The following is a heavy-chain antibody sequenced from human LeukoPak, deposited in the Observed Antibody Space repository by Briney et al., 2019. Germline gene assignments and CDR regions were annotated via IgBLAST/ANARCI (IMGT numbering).Heavy chain of an antibody. Sequence: PGGSLRLSCAASGFTFSNYWMSWVRQAPGKGLEWVANIKQSGGEKNYVDSVEDRFTSSRDNAENSLYLQVNSLGAEDTAVYYCARGGSWFDVWGQGTLVTVSS. D-gene: IGHD5-12*01. CDR1: GFTFSNYW. J-gene: IGHJ5*02. CDR2: IKQSGGEK. CDR3: ARGGSWFDV. V-gene: IGHV3-7*01.